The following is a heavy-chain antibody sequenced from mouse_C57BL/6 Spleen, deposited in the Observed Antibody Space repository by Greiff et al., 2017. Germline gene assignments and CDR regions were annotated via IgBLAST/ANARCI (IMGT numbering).Heavy chain of an antibody. CDR3: TAYYYGSSLYFDY. J-gene: IGHJ2*01. V-gene: IGHV6-3*01. D-gene: IGHD1-1*01. CDR2: IRLKSDNYAT. Sequence: EVKLEESGGGLVQPGGSMKLSCVASGFTFSNYWMNWVRQSPEKGLEWVAQIRLKSDNYATHYAESVKGRFTISRDDSKSSVYLQMNNLRAEDTGIYYCTAYYYGSSLYFDYWGQGTTLTVSS. CDR1: GFTFSNYW.